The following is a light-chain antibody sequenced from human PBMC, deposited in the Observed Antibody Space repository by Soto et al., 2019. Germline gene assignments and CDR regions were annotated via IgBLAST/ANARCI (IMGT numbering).Light chain of an antibody. CDR2: EAS. Sequence: EIVLTQSPATLSLSPGEGASLSCGAGENVRSNYIVWYKQKPGLARRLPSSEASTSATGIPDSISGSGSGRDFTLTISRVEPEDFAIYYCHKFGSPPLTFGQGTRLEIK. CDR3: HKFGSPPLT. V-gene: IGKV3D-20*01. J-gene: IGKJ5*01. CDR1: ENVRSNY.